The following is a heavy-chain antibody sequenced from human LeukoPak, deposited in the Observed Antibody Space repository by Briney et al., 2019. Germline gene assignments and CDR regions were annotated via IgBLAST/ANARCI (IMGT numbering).Heavy chain of an antibody. CDR2: INPSGGST. CDR3: ARDGDVLRYFDWPVWFDP. Sequence: ASVKVSCKASGYTCTSYYMHWVRQAPGQGLEWMGIINPSGGSTSYAQKFQGRVTMTRDTSTSTVYMELSSLRSEDTAVYYCARDGDVLRYFDWPVWFDPWGQGTLVTVSS. V-gene: IGHV1-46*01. D-gene: IGHD3-9*01. J-gene: IGHJ5*02. CDR1: GYTCTSYY.